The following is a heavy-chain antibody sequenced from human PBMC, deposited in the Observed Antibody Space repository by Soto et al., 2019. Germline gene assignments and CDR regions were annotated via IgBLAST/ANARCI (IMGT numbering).Heavy chain of an antibody. CDR3: ARGKGDILTTYYYGMDV. V-gene: IGHV1-69*02. Sequence: QVQLVQSGAEVKKPGSSVKVSCMASGGTFSSYTISWVRQAPGQGLEWMGRIIPILGIANYAQKFQGRVTITADKSTSTAYMELSSLRSEDTAVYYCARGKGDILTTYYYGMDVWGQGTTVTVSS. D-gene: IGHD3-9*01. CDR2: IIPILGIA. J-gene: IGHJ6*02. CDR1: GGTFSSYT.